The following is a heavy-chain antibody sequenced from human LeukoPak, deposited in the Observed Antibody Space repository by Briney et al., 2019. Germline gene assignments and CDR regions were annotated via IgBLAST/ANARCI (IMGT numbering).Heavy chain of an antibody. CDR2: INRSSGGT. Sequence: ASVKVSCKASGYTVTGYDMHWGRHAPGQGLEWMGWINRSSGGTNYAQRFQGSVTMTRDTSISTAYMELSRLRSDDTAVYYCARGSAASTDWGQGTLVTVSS. CDR1: GYTVTGYD. J-gene: IGHJ4*02. CDR3: ARGSAASTD. V-gene: IGHV1-2*02. D-gene: IGHD2-2*01.